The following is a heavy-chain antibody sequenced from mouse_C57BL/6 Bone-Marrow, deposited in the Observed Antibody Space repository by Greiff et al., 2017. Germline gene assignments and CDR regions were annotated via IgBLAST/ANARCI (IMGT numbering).Heavy chain of an antibody. D-gene: IGHD2-12*01. CDR3: ARAYYKGGYFDY. CDR2: IDPDSGGT. V-gene: IGHV1-72*01. CDR1: GYTFTSYW. Sequence: QVQLQQPGAELVKPGASVKLSCKASGYTFTSYWMHWVKQRPGRGLEWIGRIDPDSGGTKYNEKFKSKATLTVDKPSSTAYMQLSSLTSEDSAGDCGARAYYKGGYFDYWGQGTTLTVSS. J-gene: IGHJ2*01.